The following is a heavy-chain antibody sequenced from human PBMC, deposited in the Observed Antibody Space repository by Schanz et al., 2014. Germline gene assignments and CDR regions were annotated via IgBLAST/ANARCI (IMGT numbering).Heavy chain of an antibody. Sequence: VQLLESGGGLVQPGGSLRLSCAASGFNFGSHGMHWVRQAPGKGLEWVAVISYDGSFKNYADSVKGRFTISRDNSKNTLYLQMKSLRAEDTAVYYCARVKYCTITRCYRTETEGIYYMDVWGKGTTVTVSS. V-gene: IGHV3-33*01. CDR3: ARVKYCTITRCYRTETEGIYYMDV. J-gene: IGHJ6*03. CDR1: GFNFGSHG. CDR2: ISYDGSFK. D-gene: IGHD2-2*01.